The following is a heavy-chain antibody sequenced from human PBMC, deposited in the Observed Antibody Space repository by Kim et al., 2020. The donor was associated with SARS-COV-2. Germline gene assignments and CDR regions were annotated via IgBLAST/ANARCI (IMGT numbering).Heavy chain of an antibody. D-gene: IGHD3-22*01. J-gene: IGHJ4*02. V-gene: IGHV4-39*01. CDR3: ARTYYYDSAYYFDY. Sequence: NPALKSRVTISVDTSKNQFSLKLSSVTAADTAVYYCARTYYYDSAYYFDYWGQGTLVTVSS.